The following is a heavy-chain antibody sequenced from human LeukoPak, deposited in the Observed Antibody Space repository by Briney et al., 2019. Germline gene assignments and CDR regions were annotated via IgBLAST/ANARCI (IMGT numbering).Heavy chain of an antibody. CDR1: GYSFTSYW. V-gene: IGHV5-10-1*01. CDR3: ARQFAEGVQLWLMDY. CDR2: IDPSDSYT. J-gene: IGHJ4*02. Sequence: GESLKISCKGSGYSFTSYWISWVRQMPGRGLEWMGRIDPSDSYTYYSPSFQGHVTISADKSISTAYLQWSSLKASDTAMYYCARQFAEGVQLWLMDYWGQGTLVTVSS. D-gene: IGHD5-18*01.